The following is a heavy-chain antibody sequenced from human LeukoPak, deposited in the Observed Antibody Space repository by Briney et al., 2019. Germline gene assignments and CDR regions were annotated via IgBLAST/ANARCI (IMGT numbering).Heavy chain of an antibody. CDR2: ISGSGNGFSI. D-gene: IGHD3-3*01. J-gene: IGHJ4*02. Sequence: QFGGSLRLSCSASGFVFSIYTMYWVRQTPGKGPEYVSTISGSGNGFSIYYADSVKGRFTISRDDSKSILYLQMNGLRSEDTAVYYCARDRAWNYFDYWGQGTLVTVSS. CDR1: GFVFSIYT. CDR3: ARDRAWNYFDY. V-gene: IGHV3-64*04.